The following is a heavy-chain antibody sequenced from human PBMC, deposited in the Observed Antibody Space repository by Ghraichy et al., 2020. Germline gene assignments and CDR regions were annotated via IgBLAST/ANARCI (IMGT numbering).Heavy chain of an antibody. J-gene: IGHJ4*02. CDR2: TRYDATNK. D-gene: IGHD6-13*01. CDR3: AKDWTASGRRLHY. V-gene: IGHV3-30*02. CDR1: GFKFSSFG. Sequence: GGSLRLSCVGSGFKFSSFGMHWVRQAPGKGLEWVAFTRYDATNKYYAESVKGRFTISRDNAKNTLFLQMNSLTTKDTALYYCAKDWTASGRRLHYWGQGSLVTVSS.